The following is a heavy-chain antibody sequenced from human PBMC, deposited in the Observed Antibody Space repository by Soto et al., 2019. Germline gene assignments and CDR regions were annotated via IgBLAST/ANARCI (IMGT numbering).Heavy chain of an antibody. CDR3: AKDLLGYCGGSPCHIFQA. D-gene: IGHD2-15*01. Sequence: QVQLIESGGGVVQPGRSLRLSCAASGFIFNSYDMHWVRQAPGKGLEWVAFLSHDGSKKFYADSLKGRITISRDNFNNTLYLQGHRLRPEDTAVYYCAKDLLGYCGGSPCHIFQAWGQGTLVTVSS. CDR2: LSHDGSKK. CDR1: GFIFNSYD. J-gene: IGHJ4*02. V-gene: IGHV3-30*18.